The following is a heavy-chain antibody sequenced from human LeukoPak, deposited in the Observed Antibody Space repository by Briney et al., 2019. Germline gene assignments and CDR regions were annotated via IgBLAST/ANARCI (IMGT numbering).Heavy chain of an antibody. V-gene: IGHV4-30-4*01. CDR3: ASRDYYGSGSYQY. J-gene: IGHJ1*01. D-gene: IGHD3-10*01. CDR1: GGSISSDDYY. Sequence: SETLSLTCTVSGGSISSDDYYWSWIRQPPGKGLEWIGYIYYSGSTHYNLSLKSRVTISVDTSKNQFSLNLSSVTAADTAVYYCASRDYYGSGSYQYWGQGTLATVSS. CDR2: IYYSGST.